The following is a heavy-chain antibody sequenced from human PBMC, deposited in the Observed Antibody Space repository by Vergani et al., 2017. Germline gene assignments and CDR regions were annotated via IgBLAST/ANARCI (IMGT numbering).Heavy chain of an antibody. D-gene: IGHD5-18*01. J-gene: IGHJ2*01. CDR3: ASGGYSYGPHWDFDL. Sequence: QVQLVQSGAEVKKPGSSVKVSCKASGGTFSSYAISWVRQAPGQGLEWMGRIIPIFGTANYAQKFQGRVTITADKSTSTAYMELSSLRSEDTAVYYCASGGYSYGPHWDFDLWGRGTLVTVSS. CDR2: IIPIFGTA. CDR1: GGTFSSYA. V-gene: IGHV1-69*14.